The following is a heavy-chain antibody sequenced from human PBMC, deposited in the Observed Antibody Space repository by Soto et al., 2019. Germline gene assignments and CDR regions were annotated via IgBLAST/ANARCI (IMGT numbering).Heavy chain of an antibody. Sequence: SETLSLTCAVYGGSFNGYYWSWIRQPPGKGLQWIGEINYSGSTNYNPSLKSRVTMSVDTSKNQFSLKLTSVTAADTAVYYCARVDFPTTYYYDYWGQGTPVTVSS. V-gene: IGHV4-34*01. CDR1: GGSFNGYY. CDR2: INYSGST. CDR3: ARVDFPTTYYYDY. D-gene: IGHD1-1*01. J-gene: IGHJ4*02.